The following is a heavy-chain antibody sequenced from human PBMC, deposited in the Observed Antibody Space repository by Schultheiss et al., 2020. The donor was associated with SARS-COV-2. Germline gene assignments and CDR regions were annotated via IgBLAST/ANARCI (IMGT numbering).Heavy chain of an antibody. CDR1: GFTFSSYA. V-gene: IGHV3-30*01. D-gene: IGHD1-26*01. CDR2: ISYDGSNK. J-gene: IGHJ4*02. Sequence: GGSLRLSCAASGFTFSSYAMHWVRQAPGKGLEWVAVISYDGSNKYYADSVKGRFTISRDNSKNTLYLQMNSLRAEDTAVYYCARGENSDFDYWGQGTLVTVSS. CDR3: ARGENSDFDY.